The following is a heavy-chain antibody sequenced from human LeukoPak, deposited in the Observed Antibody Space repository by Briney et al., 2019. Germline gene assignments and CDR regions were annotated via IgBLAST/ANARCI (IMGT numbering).Heavy chain of an antibody. Sequence: SGGSLRLSCTAYRFTFSSYSMNWVRQAPGKGLEWVSYISSSSSTIYYADSVKGRFTISRDNAKNSLYLQMNSLRAEDTAVYYCAREFVVVPAAIFILISGAFDFWGQGTMVTVSS. V-gene: IGHV3-48*01. CDR2: ISSSSSTI. D-gene: IGHD2-2*02. J-gene: IGHJ3*01. CDR1: RFTFSSYS. CDR3: AREFVVVPAAIFILISGAFDF.